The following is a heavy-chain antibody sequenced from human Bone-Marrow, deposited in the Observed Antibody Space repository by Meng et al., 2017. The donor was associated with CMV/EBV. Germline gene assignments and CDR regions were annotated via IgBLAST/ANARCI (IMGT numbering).Heavy chain of an antibody. CDR1: GGAFRSCA. CDR2: IIPIFGTA. Sequence: RASGGAFRSCAISWVRQAPGQGLEWMGGIIPIFGTANYAQKFQGRVTITADESTSTDYMELSSLRSEDTAVYYCARDSVAPWGWFDPWGQGTLVTVSS. D-gene: IGHD6-19*01. J-gene: IGHJ5*02. V-gene: IGHV1-69*01. CDR3: ARDSVAPWGWFDP.